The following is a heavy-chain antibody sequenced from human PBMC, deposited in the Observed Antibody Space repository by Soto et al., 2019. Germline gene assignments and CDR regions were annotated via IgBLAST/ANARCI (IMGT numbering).Heavy chain of an antibody. CDR1: GGTFSSYA. CDR3: ARDRAAVAGTLHP. J-gene: IGHJ5*02. D-gene: IGHD6-19*01. Sequence: GASVKVSCKASGGTFSSYAISWVRQAPGQGLEWMGGIIPIFGTANYAQKFQGRVTITADESTSTAYMELSSLRSEDTAVYYCARDRAAVAGTLHPWGQGTLVTVSS. CDR2: IIPIFGTA. V-gene: IGHV1-69*13.